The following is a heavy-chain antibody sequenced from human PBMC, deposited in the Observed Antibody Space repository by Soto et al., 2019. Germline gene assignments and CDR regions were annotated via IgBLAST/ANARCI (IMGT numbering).Heavy chain of an antibody. J-gene: IGHJ6*02. D-gene: IGHD3-10*02. CDR2: IIPAFGKT. CDR1: GDTFTSYA. V-gene: IGHV1-69*18. Sequence: QVQLVQSGAEVKKPGSSVKVSCKASGDTFTSYAVSWVRQAPGQGLEWMGKIIPAFGKTYYAQKFEGRPTISADDSTSTAYMELSSLISADTAVYYCARDPLSSFAMDVWGQGTTVIVSS. CDR3: ARDPLSSFAMDV.